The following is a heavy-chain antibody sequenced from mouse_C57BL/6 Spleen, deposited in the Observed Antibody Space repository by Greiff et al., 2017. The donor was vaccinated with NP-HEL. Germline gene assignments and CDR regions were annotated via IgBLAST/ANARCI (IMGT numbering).Heavy chain of an antibody. Sequence: QVQLKQSGAELVRPGASVTLSCKASGYTFTDYEMHWVKQTPVHGLEWIGAIDPETGGTAYNQKFKGKAILTSDKSSSTAYMELRSLTSEDSAVYYCTKKGNLYYFDYWGQGTTLTVSS. V-gene: IGHV1-15*01. CDR3: TKKGNLYYFDY. CDR2: IDPETGGT. J-gene: IGHJ2*01. D-gene: IGHD6-1*01. CDR1: GYTFTDYE.